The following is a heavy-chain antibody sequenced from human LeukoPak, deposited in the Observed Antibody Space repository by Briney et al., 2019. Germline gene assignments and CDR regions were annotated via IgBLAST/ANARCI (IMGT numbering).Heavy chain of an antibody. D-gene: IGHD2-21*02. J-gene: IGHJ5*02. V-gene: IGHV3-33*06. CDR3: AKDRSYCGGDCYPWFDP. Sequence: PGRSLRLSCAASGFTFSSYGMHWVRQAPGKGLEWVAVIWYDGSNKYYADSVKGRFTISRDNSKNTLYLQMNSLRAEDTAVYYCAKDRSYCGGDCYPWFDPWGQGTLVTVSP. CDR2: IWYDGSNK. CDR1: GFTFSSYG.